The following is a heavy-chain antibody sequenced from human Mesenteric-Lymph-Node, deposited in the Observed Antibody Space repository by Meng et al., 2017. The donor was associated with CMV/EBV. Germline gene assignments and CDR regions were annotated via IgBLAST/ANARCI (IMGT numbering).Heavy chain of an antibody. CDR3: AKDGGGRQLDW. D-gene: IGHD3/OR15-3a*01. CDR1: GFSFSAYG. V-gene: IGHV3-30*02. Sequence: GESLKISCAASGFSFSAYGMHWVRQAPGKGLEWVAFIRYDGSIKHYADSVKGRFTISRDNSRNTLYLQVNSLRAGDTAVFYCAKDGGGRQLDWWGQGTLVTVSS. CDR2: IRYDGSIK. J-gene: IGHJ4*02.